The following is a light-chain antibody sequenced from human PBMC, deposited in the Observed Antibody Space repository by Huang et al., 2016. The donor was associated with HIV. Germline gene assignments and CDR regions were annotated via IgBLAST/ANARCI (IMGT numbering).Light chain of an antibody. CDR1: QTINRR. Sequence: DIQMTQSPSTLSASVGDRITITCRASQTINRRLAWYQQKPGKAPKVLIFDASSLESGFPPRFSGSGSGTEFTLTISNLQPDNFATYYCQQYESYPYTFGQGTKLQIK. V-gene: IGKV1-5*01. CDR3: QQYESYPYT. J-gene: IGKJ2*01. CDR2: DAS.